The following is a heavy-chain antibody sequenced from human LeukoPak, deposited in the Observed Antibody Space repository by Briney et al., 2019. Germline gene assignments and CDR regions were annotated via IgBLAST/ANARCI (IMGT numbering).Heavy chain of an antibody. Sequence: TGRSLRLSCAASGFTFSKYWMLWVRQAPGKGLETVSRINTDGTVTTYADSVKGRFNVSRDNAVNTLFLQMNTVRDEETAVYYCATKQWLAPPPDSWGQGTSVTVSS. CDR3: ATKQWLAPPPDS. D-gene: IGHD6-19*01. V-gene: IGHV3-74*01. J-gene: IGHJ4*02. CDR1: GFTFSKYW. CDR2: INTDGTVT.